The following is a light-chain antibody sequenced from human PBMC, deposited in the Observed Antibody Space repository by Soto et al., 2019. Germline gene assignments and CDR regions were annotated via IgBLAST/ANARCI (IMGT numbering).Light chain of an antibody. J-gene: IGLJ2*01. CDR3: QSSGTSVLHPVL. CDR1: ALPKQF. V-gene: IGLV3-25*02. Sequence: SYELTQPPSVSVSPGQTARITCSGEALPKQFAYWYQQKPGQAPLLVIYKDSERPSGIPERFSGSSSGTTATLIISGVQAEDAADYDCQSSGTSVLHPVLFGGGTKLTVL. CDR2: KDS.